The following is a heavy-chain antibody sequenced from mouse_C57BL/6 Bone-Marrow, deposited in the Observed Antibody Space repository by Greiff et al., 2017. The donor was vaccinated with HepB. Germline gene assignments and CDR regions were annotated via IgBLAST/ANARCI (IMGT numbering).Heavy chain of an antibody. J-gene: IGHJ1*03. CDR3: AREDYVWYFDV. CDR1: GYTFTSYW. Sequence: VQLQQPGAELVKPGASVKLSCKASGYTFTSYWMQWVKQRPGQGLEWIGEIDPSDSYTNYNQKFKGKATLTVDTSSSTAYMQLSSLTSEDSAVYYCAREDYVWYFDVWGTGTTVTVSS. V-gene: IGHV1-50*01. D-gene: IGHD2-4*01. CDR2: IDPSDSYT.